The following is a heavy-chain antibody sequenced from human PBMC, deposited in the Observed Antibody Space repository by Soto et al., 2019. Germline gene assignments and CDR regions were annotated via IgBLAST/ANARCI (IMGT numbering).Heavy chain of an antibody. V-gene: IGHV4-30-2*01. J-gene: IGHJ5*02. CDR2: IHHSGST. CDR1: GGSISSGGYS. D-gene: IGHD3-22*01. CDR3: VRRPYYDNSGSLPNWFDP. Sequence: SETLSLTCAVSGGSISSGGYSWSWIRQASGKGLEWIAYIHHSGSTYYNPSLKSRVTISRDTSKNQFSLKMTSVTAADTAVYYCVRRPYYDNSGSLPNWFDPWGQGTLVTVSS.